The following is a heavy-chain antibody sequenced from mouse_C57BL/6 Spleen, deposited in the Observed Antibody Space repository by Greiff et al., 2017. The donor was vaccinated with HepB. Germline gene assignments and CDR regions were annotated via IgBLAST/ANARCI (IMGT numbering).Heavy chain of an antibody. J-gene: IGHJ2*01. V-gene: IGHV1-52*01. CDR1: GYTFPSYW. D-gene: IGHD2-5*01. CDR2: IYPSDSET. CDR3: ARSSYSNSDY. Sequence: VQLQQPGAELVRPGSSVKLSCKASGYTFPSYWMHWVKQRPIPGLEWIGNIYPSDSETHYNQKFKDKATLTVDKSSSTAYMQLSSLTSEDSAVYYCARSSYSNSDYWGQGTTLTVSS.